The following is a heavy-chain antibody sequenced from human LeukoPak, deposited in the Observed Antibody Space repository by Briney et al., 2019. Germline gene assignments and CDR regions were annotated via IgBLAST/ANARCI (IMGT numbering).Heavy chain of an antibody. CDR3: AKVLGGDYVWGSYRSGYYYYGMDV. Sequence: PGGSLRLSCAASGFTFSSYAMSWVRQAPGKGLEWVSAISGSGGSTYYADSVKGRFTISRDNSKNTLYLQMNSLRAEDTAVYYCAKVLGGDYVWGSYRSGYYYYGMDVWGQGTTATVSS. D-gene: IGHD3-16*02. V-gene: IGHV3-23*01. CDR1: GFTFSSYA. CDR2: ISGSGGST. J-gene: IGHJ6*02.